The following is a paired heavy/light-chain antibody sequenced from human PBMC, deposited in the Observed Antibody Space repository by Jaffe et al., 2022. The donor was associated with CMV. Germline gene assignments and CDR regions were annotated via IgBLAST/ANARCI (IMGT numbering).Heavy chain of an antibody. V-gene: IGHV1-2*02. CDR3: ARRRGFSEGTTGWFDP. CDR2: INPNSGDT. Sequence: QVQLVQSGAEVKKPGASVKVSCKASGYNFTGYYMHWVRQAPGQGLQWMGWINPNSGDTIYAQMFQGRVTMTRDTSISTAYMELSRLRSDDTAVYYCARRRGFSEGTTGWFDPWGQGTLVTVSS. CDR1: GYNFTGYY. D-gene: IGHD3-10*01. J-gene: IGHJ5*02.
Light chain of an antibody. CDR1: HSILYSPNNKNY. Sequence: DIVMTQSPDSLTVSLGERATISCKSSHSILYSPNNKNYLSWYQQRPGQPPNLLIYWASTRQSGVPDRFSGSGSGTDFTLTISGLQAEDVAVYWCQQYYSTPVTFGPGTKVNIK. V-gene: IGKV4-1*01. J-gene: IGKJ3*01. CDR3: QQYYSTPVT. CDR2: WAS.